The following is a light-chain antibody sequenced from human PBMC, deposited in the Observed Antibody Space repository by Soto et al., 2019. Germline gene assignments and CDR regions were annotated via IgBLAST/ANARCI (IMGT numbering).Light chain of an antibody. V-gene: IGKV1-39*01. CDR3: QQSYSTPWT. CDR2: AAS. Sequence: DIQMTQSPSSLSAFVGDRVTITCRASQSINRYLNWYQQKPGKAPKLLIYAASSLQSGVPSRFSGSGSGTYFTLTISTLQPEDFATYYCQQSYSTPWTFGQGTIVEIK. CDR1: QSINRY. J-gene: IGKJ1*01.